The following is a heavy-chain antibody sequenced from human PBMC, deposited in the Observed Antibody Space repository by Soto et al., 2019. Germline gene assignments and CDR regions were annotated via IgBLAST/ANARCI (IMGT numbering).Heavy chain of an antibody. D-gene: IGHD6-13*01. J-gene: IGHJ6*04. CDR3: ARASIAAAGTALDV. CDR1: GFTVSSNY. CDR2: IYSGGST. Sequence: GGSLRLSCAASGFTVSSNYMSWVRQAPGKGLEWVSVIYSGGSTYYADSVKGRFTISRDNSKNTLYLQMNSLRAEDTAVYYCARASIAAAGTALDVWGKGTTVTVSS. V-gene: IGHV3-66*02.